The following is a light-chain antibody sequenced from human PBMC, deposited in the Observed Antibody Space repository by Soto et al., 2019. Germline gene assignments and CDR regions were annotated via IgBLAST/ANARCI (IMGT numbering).Light chain of an antibody. V-gene: IGLV2-14*01. CDR2: DFS. CDR1: RSDVGGYNS. CDR3: SSFTSSMTNV. Sequence: QSVLTPPASVSGSPGQSITISCTGTRSDVGGYNSVSWYQQHPGKAPKLILYDFSDRPSGVSYRFSGSKSGNTASLTISGLQAADEADYFCSSFTSSMTNVFGSGTKVTVL. J-gene: IGLJ1*01.